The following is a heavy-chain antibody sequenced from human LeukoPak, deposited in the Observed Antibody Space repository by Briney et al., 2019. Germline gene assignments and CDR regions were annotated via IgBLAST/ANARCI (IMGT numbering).Heavy chain of an antibody. V-gene: IGHV3-23*01. J-gene: IGHJ4*02. CDR2: ISGSGGST. Sequence: GGSLRLSCAASGFTFSSYAMSWVRQAPGKGLEWVSAISGSGGSTYYADSEKGRFTISRDNSKNTLYLQMNSLRAEDTAVYYCWGYSYGYVPDYWGQGTLVTVSS. D-gene: IGHD5-18*01. CDR3: WGYSYGYVPDY. CDR1: GFTFSSYA.